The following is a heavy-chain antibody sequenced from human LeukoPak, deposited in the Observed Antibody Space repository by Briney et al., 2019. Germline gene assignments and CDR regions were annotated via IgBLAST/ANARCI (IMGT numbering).Heavy chain of an antibody. V-gene: IGHV4-30-2*01. CDR1: GGSISSGGHS. D-gene: IGHD3-3*01. CDR2: IYHSGSGST. CDR3: ARGLPLINIRSGPYYDFWSGFPRVCYFDY. Sequence: SETLSLTCTVSGGSISSGGHSWSWIRQPPGKGLEWIGYIYHSGSGSTHYNPSLKSRVTISIDKSKNQFSLKLNSVTAADTAVYYCARGLPLINIRSGPYYDFWSGFPRVCYFDYWGQGTLVTVSS. J-gene: IGHJ4*02.